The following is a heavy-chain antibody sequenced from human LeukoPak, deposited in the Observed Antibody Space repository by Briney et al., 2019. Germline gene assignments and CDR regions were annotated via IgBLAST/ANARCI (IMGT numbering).Heavy chain of an antibody. CDR2: IYYSGST. Sequence: WGWIRQXPGKGLEWAGYIYYSGSTNYNPSLNSRVTISVDTSKNQFSLRLSSVTAADTAIYYCARAVSGRFDYWGQGTLVTVSS. CDR3: ARAVSGRFDY. D-gene: IGHD6-19*01. V-gene: IGHV4-59*08. J-gene: IGHJ4*02.